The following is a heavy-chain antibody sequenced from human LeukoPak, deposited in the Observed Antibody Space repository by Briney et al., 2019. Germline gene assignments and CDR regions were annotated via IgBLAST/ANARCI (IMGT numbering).Heavy chain of an antibody. CDR1: GGSFSGYY. D-gene: IGHD6-19*01. Sequence: SETLSLTCAVYGGSFSGYYWSWIRQPPGKGLEWIGEINHSGSTNYNPSLKSRVTISVDTSKNQFSLKLSSVTAADTAVYYCARGVEWLVGIDYWGQGTLVTVSS. CDR2: INHSGST. CDR3: ARGVEWLVGIDY. J-gene: IGHJ4*02. V-gene: IGHV4-34*01.